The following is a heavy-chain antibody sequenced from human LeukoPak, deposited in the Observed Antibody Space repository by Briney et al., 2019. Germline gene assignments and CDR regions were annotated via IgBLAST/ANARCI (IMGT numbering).Heavy chain of an antibody. J-gene: IGHJ4*02. CDR1: GFTFSNAW. D-gene: IGHD2/OR15-2a*01. Sequence: SGGSLRLSCAASGFTFSNAWMSWVRQAPGKGLEWVGRIKSKTDGGTTDYAAPVKGRFTISRDDSKNTLYLQMNSLKTEDTAVYYCTTEVSVYGYYFDYWGQGTLVTVSS. CDR2: IKSKTDGGTT. CDR3: TTEVSVYGYYFDY. V-gene: IGHV3-15*01.